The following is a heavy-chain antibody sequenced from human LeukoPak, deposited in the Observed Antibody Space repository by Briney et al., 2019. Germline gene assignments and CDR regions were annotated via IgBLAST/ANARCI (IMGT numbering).Heavy chain of an antibody. D-gene: IGHD3-9*01. J-gene: IGHJ4*02. CDR2: ISSSSGYI. V-gene: IGHV3-21*06. CDR3: VRESYDILTGYLYPRYFDY. CDR1: GFSFSNYS. Sequence: PGGSLRLSCAASGFSFSNYSMNWVRQAPGEGLEWVSSISSSSGYIYYADSVKGRFTISRDNAKNLLYLQMNSLRAEDTAVYYCVRESYDILTGYLYPRYFDYWGQGTLVTVSS.